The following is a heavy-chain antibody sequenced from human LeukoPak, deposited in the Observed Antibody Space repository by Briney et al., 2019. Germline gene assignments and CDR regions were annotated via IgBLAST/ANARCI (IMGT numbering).Heavy chain of an antibody. D-gene: IGHD4/OR15-4a*01. CDR2: ISDNGGGT. CDR3: AKESGALGAPLYDY. Sequence: GGSLRLSCAASGFTVSSNYMSWVRQAPGEGLEWVSGISDNGGGTYYADSLKGRFTISRDNSKNMLYLQMNSLRAEDTAVYYCAKESGALGAPLYDYWGRGILVTASS. V-gene: IGHV3-53*01. J-gene: IGHJ4*02. CDR1: GFTVSSNY.